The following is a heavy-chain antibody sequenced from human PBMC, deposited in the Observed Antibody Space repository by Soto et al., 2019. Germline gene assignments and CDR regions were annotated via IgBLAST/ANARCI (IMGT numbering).Heavy chain of an antibody. CDR2: IYYIGTT. V-gene: IGHV4-30-4*01. J-gene: IGHJ5*02. CDR3: SRGSTYYGFLT. D-gene: IGHD3-10*01. Sequence: QVQLQESGPGLVKPSQTLSLTCTVSGDSMGSGAYYWTWIRQPPGKGLEWIGYIYYIGTTFYNPSLESRVHISIDTSKNHFSLRLTSVTAADTAVYYCSRGSTYYGFLTWGQGTLVTVSS. CDR1: GDSMGSGAYY.